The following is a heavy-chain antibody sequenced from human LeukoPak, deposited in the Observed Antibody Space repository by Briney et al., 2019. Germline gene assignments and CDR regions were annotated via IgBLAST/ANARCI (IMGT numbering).Heavy chain of an antibody. D-gene: IGHD3-22*01. CDR2: LLHDGSEK. J-gene: IGHJ6*02. V-gene: IGHV3-30-3*01. Sequence: RGSLRLPCAASGFTLSGFAMHWVRQAPGKGLEWVAVLLHDGSEKYYADSVKGRFTISRDTSKNMMYLQMNSLRAEETAVYYCARDLGGYGYYGMDVWGQGTTVTVSS. CDR3: ARDLGGYGYYGMDV. CDR1: GFTLSGFA.